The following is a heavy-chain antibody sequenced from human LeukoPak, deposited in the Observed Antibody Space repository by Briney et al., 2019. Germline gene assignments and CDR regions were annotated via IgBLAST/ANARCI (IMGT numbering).Heavy chain of an antibody. Sequence: ASVKVPCKASGGTFSSYAISWVRQAPGQGLEWMGGIIPIFGTANYAQKFQGRVTITADESTSTAYMELSSLRSEDTAVYYCARASQPVTTRWDYWGQGTLVTVSS. J-gene: IGHJ4*02. CDR3: ARASQPVTTRWDY. V-gene: IGHV1-69*13. CDR1: GGTFSSYA. D-gene: IGHD4-17*01. CDR2: IIPIFGTA.